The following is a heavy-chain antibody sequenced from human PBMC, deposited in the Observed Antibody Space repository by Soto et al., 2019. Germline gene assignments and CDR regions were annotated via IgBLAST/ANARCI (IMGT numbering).Heavy chain of an antibody. Sequence: QVQLVESGGGVVQPGRSLRLSCAASGFTFSSYGMHWVRQAPGKGLEWVAVISYDGSNKYYADSVKGRFTISRDNSKNTLYLQRNSLRAEDTAVYYCARPVFAENRSSLSSFDIWGQGTMVTVSS. CDR3: ARPVFAENRSSLSSFDI. J-gene: IGHJ3*02. CDR2: ISYDGSNK. V-gene: IGHV3-30*03. CDR1: GFTFSSYG. D-gene: IGHD6-6*01.